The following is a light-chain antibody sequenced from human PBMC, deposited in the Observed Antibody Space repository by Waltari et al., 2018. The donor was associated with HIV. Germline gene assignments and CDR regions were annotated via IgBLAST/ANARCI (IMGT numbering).Light chain of an antibody. V-gene: IGKV4-1*01. CDR2: WAS. CDR1: QSLLYSSNSKNF. Sequence: DIVMTQSPDSLAVSLGERATINCKSSQSLLYSSNSKNFLAWYQQRPGQPPRLLISWASTRESGVPDRFSGSGSGTDFTLTISSLQAEDVAVYYCQQYYSIPPVTFGPGTKVDIK. CDR3: QQYYSIPPVT. J-gene: IGKJ3*01.